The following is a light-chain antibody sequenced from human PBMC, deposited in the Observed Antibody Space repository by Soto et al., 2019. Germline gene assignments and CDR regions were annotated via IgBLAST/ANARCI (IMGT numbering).Light chain of an antibody. CDR1: SSDIGTYNY. Sequence: QSALTQPASVSGSPGQSITISCTGTSSDIGTYNYVSWYQRHPGKAPKVMIYEVSNRPSGVSNRFSGSKSGNTASLTISGLQAEDEADYYCSSYTVTSVTLYVFGTGTKVTVL. CDR3: SSYTVTSVTLYV. J-gene: IGLJ1*01. V-gene: IGLV2-14*01. CDR2: EVS.